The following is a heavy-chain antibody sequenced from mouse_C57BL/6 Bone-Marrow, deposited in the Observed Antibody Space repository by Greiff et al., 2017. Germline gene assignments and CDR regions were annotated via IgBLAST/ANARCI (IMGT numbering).Heavy chain of an antibody. V-gene: IGHV7-3*01. CDR3: AIPLYYGNSAWFAY. Sequence: EVKLMESGGGLVQPGGSLSLSCAASGFTFTDYYMSWVRQPPGKALEWLGFIRNKANGYTTEYSASVKGRFTISRDNSQSILYLQMNALRAEDSATYYCAIPLYYGNSAWFAYWGQGTLVTVSA. CDR2: IRNKANGYTT. CDR1: GFTFTDYY. D-gene: IGHD2-1*01. J-gene: IGHJ3*01.